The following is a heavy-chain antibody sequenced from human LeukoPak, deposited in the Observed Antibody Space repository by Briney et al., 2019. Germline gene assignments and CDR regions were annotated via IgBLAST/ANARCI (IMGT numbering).Heavy chain of an antibody. CDR2: IYPSDSDT. V-gene: IGHV5-51*01. CDR1: GYSFTNYW. J-gene: IGHJ4*02. D-gene: IGHD2-15*01. Sequence: GESLQIPCKGSGYSFTNYWIGWVRQMPGKGLEWMGIIYPSDSDTRYSPSFQGQVSISADKSISTAYLQWSSLKASDTAIYYCARRHERSAYVDYWGQGTLVTVSS. CDR3: ARRHERSAYVDY.